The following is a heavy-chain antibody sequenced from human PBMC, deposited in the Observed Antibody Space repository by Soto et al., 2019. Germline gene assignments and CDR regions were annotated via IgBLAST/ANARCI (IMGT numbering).Heavy chain of an antibody. D-gene: IGHD3-22*01. Sequence: ASVKVSCKASGYTFTSYGISWVRQAPGQGLEWMGWISAYNGNTNYAQKLQGRVTMTTDTSTSTAYMELRSLRSDDTAVYYCARVFRDSSDDAFDIWGQGTMVTVSS. V-gene: IGHV1-18*01. CDR3: ARVFRDSSDDAFDI. J-gene: IGHJ3*02. CDR2: ISAYNGNT. CDR1: GYTFTSYG.